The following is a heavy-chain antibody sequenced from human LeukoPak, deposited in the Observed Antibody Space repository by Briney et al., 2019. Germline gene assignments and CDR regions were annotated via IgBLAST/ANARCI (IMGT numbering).Heavy chain of an antibody. D-gene: IGHD6-13*01. J-gene: IGHJ5*02. CDR1: GFSVSNNY. CDR2: IYAGGST. V-gene: IGHV3-66*01. Sequence: GGSLRLSCAASGFSVSNNYMRWVRQAPGKGLEWVSVIYAGGSTYYADSVKGRFTISRDNSKNTLYLQMNSLRVEDTAVYYCAREGLCSSTWYPRSWGQGTLVTVSS. CDR3: AREGLCSSTWYPRS.